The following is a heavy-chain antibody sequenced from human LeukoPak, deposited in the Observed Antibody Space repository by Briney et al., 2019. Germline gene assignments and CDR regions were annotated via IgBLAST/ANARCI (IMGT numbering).Heavy chain of an antibody. CDR3: ARRRYYDSSGYLE. D-gene: IGHD3-22*01. J-gene: IGHJ1*01. Sequence: SETLSLTCTIFGDSVSRSDSYWDWIRQPPGKGLEWIGTIYYSERTYYSPSLKSRVTLSVGMSNNQFSLTLSSVTAADTALYFCARRRYYDSSGYLEWGQGTLVTVSS. V-gene: IGHV4-39*01. CDR1: GDSVSRSDSY. CDR2: IYYSERT.